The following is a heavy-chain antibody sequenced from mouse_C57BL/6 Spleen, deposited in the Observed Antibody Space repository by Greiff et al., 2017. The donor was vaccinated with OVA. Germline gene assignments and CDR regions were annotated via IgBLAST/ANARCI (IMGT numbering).Heavy chain of an antibody. V-gene: IGHV1-52*01. CDR1: GYTFTSYW. J-gene: IGHJ3*01. D-gene: IGHD1-1*01. CDR3: ARSGYYGNFLGFAY. Sequence: QVQLQQPGAELVRPGSSVKLSCKASGYTFTSYWMHWVKQRPIQGLEWIGNIDPSDSETHYNQKFKDKATLTVDKSTSTAYMQLSSLTSEASAVYYCARSGYYGNFLGFAYWGQGTLVTVSA. CDR2: IDPSDSET.